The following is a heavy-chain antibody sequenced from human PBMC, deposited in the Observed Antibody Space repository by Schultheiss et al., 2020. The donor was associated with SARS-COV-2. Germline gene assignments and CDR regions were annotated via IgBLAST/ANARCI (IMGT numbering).Heavy chain of an antibody. CDR3: AKAMIFGVVVDAFDI. D-gene: IGHD3-3*01. CDR2: ISGSGGST. CDR1: GFTVSSNY. V-gene: IGHV3-23*01. J-gene: IGHJ3*02. Sequence: GGSLRLSCAASGFTVSSNYMSWVRQAPGKGLEWVSAISGSGGSTYYADSVKGRFTISRDNSKNTLYLQMNSLRAEDTAVYYCAKAMIFGVVVDAFDIWGQGTMVTVSS.